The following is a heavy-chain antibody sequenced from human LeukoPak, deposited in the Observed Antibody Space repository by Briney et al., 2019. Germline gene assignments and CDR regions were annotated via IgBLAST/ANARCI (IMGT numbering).Heavy chain of an antibody. D-gene: IGHD3-10*01. V-gene: IGHV3-9*03. Sequence: PGGSLRLSCAASGFTFDDYAMHWVRQAPGQGLELVSGISWNSGSIGYADSVKGRFTISRDNAKNSLYLQMNSLRAEDMALYYCAKDMYGSGTSDAFDIWGQGTMVTVSS. CDR1: GFTFDDYA. J-gene: IGHJ3*02. CDR3: AKDMYGSGTSDAFDI. CDR2: ISWNSGSI.